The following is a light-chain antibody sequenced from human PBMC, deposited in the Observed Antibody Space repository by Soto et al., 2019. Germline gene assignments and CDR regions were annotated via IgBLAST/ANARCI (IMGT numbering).Light chain of an antibody. V-gene: IGKV3-11*01. CDR2: DAS. J-gene: IGKJ5*01. Sequence: EIVLTQSPATLSLSPGEGPTLSCRASQSVKTFLVWYQQRPGQAPRVLIYDASHRAAGIPARFSGSGFGTDFTLTISSLEPEDAAVYYCQQRSNWPPITFGQGTRLEIK. CDR1: QSVKTF. CDR3: QQRSNWPPIT.